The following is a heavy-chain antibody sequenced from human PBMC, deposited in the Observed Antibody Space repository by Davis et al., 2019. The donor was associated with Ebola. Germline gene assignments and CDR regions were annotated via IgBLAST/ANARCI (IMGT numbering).Heavy chain of an antibody. Sequence: PGGSLRLSCAASEFTFTTYVMHWVRQAPGKGLEWVAVISYDGDNSYYADSVKGRFTISRHNSKNTLYLQMNSLRAEDTAVYYCARDRGFGYFDYWGQGTLVTVSS. D-gene: IGHD3-10*01. V-gene: IGHV3-30*14. CDR2: ISYDGDNS. CDR1: EFTFTTYV. CDR3: ARDRGFGYFDY. J-gene: IGHJ4*02.